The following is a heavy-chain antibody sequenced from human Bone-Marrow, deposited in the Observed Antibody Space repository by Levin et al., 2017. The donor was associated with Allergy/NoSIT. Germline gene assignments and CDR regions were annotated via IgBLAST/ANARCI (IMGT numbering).Heavy chain of an antibody. CDR3: ARGAVAGTEPDY. CDR1: GFTFSSYS. Sequence: ETLSLTCAASGFTFSSYSMNWVRQAPGKGLEWVSSISSSSSYIYYADSVKGRFTISRDNAKNSLYLQMNSLRAEDTAVYYCARGAVAGTEPDYWGQGTLVTVSS. CDR2: ISSSSSYI. J-gene: IGHJ4*02. D-gene: IGHD6-19*01. V-gene: IGHV3-21*01.